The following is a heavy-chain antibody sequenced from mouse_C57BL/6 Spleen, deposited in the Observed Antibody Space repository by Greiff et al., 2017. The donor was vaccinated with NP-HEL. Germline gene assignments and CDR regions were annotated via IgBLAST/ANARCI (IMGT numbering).Heavy chain of an antibody. CDR1: YTFSRRVH. D-gene: IGHD1-1*01. CDR3: SEYSAVYYCACDYGSTSFAY. Sequence: QVQLQQSGAELAKPGASVKISCQAFYTFSRRVHFAIRDTNYWMQWVKQRPGQGLEWIGAIYPGNGDTSYNQKFKGKATLTADKSASTAYMQLSSLTSEYSAVYYCACDYGSTSFAYWGKGTLVTVSA. J-gene: IGHJ3*01. CDR2: GQGLEWIG. V-gene: IGHV1-87*01.